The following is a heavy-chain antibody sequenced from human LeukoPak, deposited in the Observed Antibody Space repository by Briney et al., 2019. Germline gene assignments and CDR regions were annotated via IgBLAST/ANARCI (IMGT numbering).Heavy chain of an antibody. CDR3: ARGVNPYYDYVWGSYRYSRGNWFDP. CDR2: INHSGST. CDR1: GFTFGDYA. D-gene: IGHD3-16*02. V-gene: IGHV4-34*01. Sequence: GSLRLSCTASGFTFGDYAMSWFRQPPGKGLEWIGEINHSGSTNYNPSLKSRVTISVDTSKNQFSLKLSSVTAADTAVYYCARGVNPYYDYVWGSYRYSRGNWFDPWGQGTLVTVSS. J-gene: IGHJ5*02.